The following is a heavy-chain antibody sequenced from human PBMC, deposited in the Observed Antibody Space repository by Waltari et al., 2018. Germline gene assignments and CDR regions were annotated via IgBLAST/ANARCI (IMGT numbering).Heavy chain of an antibody. CDR2: IDWDDDK. D-gene: IGHD2-8*02. CDR3: ARGRIITGILYYYYYMDV. Sequence: QVTLKESGPVLVKPTQTLTLTCTFSGFSLSTSGMCVSWIRQPPGQALEWLARIDWDDDKFYSTSLKTRLTISKDTSKNQVVLTMTNMDPVDTATYYCARGRIITGILYYYYYMDVWGKGTTVTVSS. J-gene: IGHJ6*03. V-gene: IGHV2-70*16. CDR1: GFSLSTSGMC.